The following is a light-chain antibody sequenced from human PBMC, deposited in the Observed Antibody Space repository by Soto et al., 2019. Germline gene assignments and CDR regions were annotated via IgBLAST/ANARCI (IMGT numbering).Light chain of an antibody. J-gene: IGKJ5*01. CDR1: QSVTSNH. CDR3: QQRGNWPIT. CDR2: GVS. V-gene: IGKV3D-20*02. Sequence: EIVLTQSLDTLSVSPGERTTLSCRASQSVTSNHVAWYQQKPGQAPRLLIYGVSSRATGIPDRFSGSGSGTDFTLTISRVEPEDFAVYYCQQRGNWPITFGQGTRLEI.